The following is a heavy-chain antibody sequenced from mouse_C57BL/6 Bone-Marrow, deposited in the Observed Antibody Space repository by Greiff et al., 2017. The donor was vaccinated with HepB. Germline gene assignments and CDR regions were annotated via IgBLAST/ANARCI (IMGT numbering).Heavy chain of an antibody. J-gene: IGHJ2*01. CDR1: GYSFTGYF. V-gene: IGHV1-20*01. Sequence: VHVKQSGPELVKPGDSVKISCKASGYSFTGYFMNWVMQSHGKSLEWIGRINPYNGDTFYNQKFKGKATLTVDKSSSTAHMELRSLTSEDSAVYYCARSAITTVVFPYFDYWGQGTTLTVSS. CDR2: INPYNGDT. D-gene: IGHD1-1*01. CDR3: ARSAITTVVFPYFDY.